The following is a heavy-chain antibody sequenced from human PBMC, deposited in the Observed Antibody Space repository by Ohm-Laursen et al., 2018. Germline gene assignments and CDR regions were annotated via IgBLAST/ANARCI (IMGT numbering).Heavy chain of an antibody. CDR3: ARGRAGHD. D-gene: IGHD3-10*01. CDR2: IKHDESEK. CDR1: GFTFSSNW. J-gene: IGHJ4*02. V-gene: IGHV3-7*01. Sequence: SLRLSCAASGFTFSSNWMSWVRQARGQGLEWVATIKHDESEKYYVDSVKGRFTISRDNARNSVSLQMNSLRVDDSALYYCARGRAGHDWGQGTLVTVSS.